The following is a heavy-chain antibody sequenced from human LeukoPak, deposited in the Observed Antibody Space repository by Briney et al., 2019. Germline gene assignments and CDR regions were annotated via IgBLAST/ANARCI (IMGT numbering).Heavy chain of an antibody. J-gene: IGHJ4*02. CDR3: VRGGWSVDY. CDR1: GFSFNTYW. CDR2: IKRDGSEK. Sequence: GGSLRLSCAVSGFSFNTYWMSWVRQAPGKGLEWVANIKRDGSEKHYVDSVKGRFAISRDNAKNSLYLQMNSLRAEDTAVYYCVRGGWSVDYWGQGTLVTVSS. V-gene: IGHV3-7*01. D-gene: IGHD6-19*01.